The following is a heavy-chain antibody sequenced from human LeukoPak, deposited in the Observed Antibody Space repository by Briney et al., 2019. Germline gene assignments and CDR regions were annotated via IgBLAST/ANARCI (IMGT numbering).Heavy chain of an antibody. CDR1: GFTFSSYS. CDR3: ARGGCCSSTSCYYYYMDV. CDR2: ISSSSSYI. V-gene: IGHV3-21*01. Sequence: GGSLRLSCAASGFTFSSYSMNWVRQAPGKGLEWVSSISSSSSYIYYADSVKGRFTISRDNAKNSLYLQMNSLRAEDTAVYYCARGGCCSSTSCYYYYMDVWGKGTTVTVSS. J-gene: IGHJ6*03. D-gene: IGHD2-2*01.